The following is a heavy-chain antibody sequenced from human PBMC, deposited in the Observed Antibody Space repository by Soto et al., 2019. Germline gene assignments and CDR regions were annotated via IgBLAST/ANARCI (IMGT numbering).Heavy chain of an antibody. Sequence: SETLSLTCTVSDGSISNFYRSWTRQPPGKGLEWIGYISSSGNTNYNPSLKSRVSISVDTSKNQFSLNLTSVTAADTAVYYCARAPMVLTRSYFDSWGQGTPVTVSS. CDR2: ISSSGNT. D-gene: IGHD3-22*01. V-gene: IGHV4-59*01. CDR1: DGSISNFY. J-gene: IGHJ4*02. CDR3: ARAPMVLTRSYFDS.